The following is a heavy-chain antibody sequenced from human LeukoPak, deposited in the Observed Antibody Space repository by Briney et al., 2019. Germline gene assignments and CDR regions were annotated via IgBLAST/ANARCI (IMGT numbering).Heavy chain of an antibody. Sequence: SETLSLTCTASGGSISSTTYFWGWIRQPPGKGREWIGSIYYSGSPYYNPSLNSRVTISVDTSKNQLSLRMSSVTAADTAVYYCAKDIRSIAVAVPFDYWGQGTLVTVSS. V-gene: IGHV4-39*02. CDR3: AKDIRSIAVAVPFDY. D-gene: IGHD6-19*01. J-gene: IGHJ4*02. CDR1: GGSISSTTYF. CDR2: IYYSGSP.